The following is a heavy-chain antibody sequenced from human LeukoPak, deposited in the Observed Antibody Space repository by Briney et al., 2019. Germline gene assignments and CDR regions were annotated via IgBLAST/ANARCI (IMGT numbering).Heavy chain of an antibody. Sequence: PGGSLRLSCAASGFTFSSYAMSWVRQAPGKGLEWVSAISGSGGSTYYADSVKGRFTISRDNSKNTLYLQMNSLRAEDTAVYYCANPPNLYGGNPDINWGQGTLVTVSS. CDR1: GFTFSSYA. CDR3: ANPPNLYGGNPDIN. D-gene: IGHD4-23*01. V-gene: IGHV3-23*01. CDR2: ISGSGGST. J-gene: IGHJ4*02.